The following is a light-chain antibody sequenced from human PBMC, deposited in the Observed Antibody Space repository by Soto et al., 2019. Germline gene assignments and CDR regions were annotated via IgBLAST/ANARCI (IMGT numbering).Light chain of an antibody. J-gene: IGLJ3*02. CDR1: SSNIGAGYD. Sequence: QSVLTQPPSMSGAPGQRVTISCTGSSSNIGAGYDVHWYQHLPGTAPKLLIYGNTNRPSGVPDRYSGSKSGTSASLAITGLRAEDEADYYCQSHDSSLNSWVFGGGTKLTVL. CDR2: GNT. V-gene: IGLV1-40*01. CDR3: QSHDSSLNSWV.